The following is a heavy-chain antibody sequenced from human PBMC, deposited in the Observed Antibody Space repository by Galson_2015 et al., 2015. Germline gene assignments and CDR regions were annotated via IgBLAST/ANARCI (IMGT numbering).Heavy chain of an antibody. Sequence: SMRVSCAASGFTFSSYTMSWVRQAPGKGLEWVSCIASEGSYIYYADSVKGRFTISRDNAKNSLYLQMNSLRAEDTAVYYCARQGVLDVPSDYWGQASLLAFSS. CDR1: GFTFSSYT. CDR2: IASEGSYI. J-gene: IGHJ4*02. CDR3: ARQGVLDVPSDY. D-gene: IGHD2-8*02. V-gene: IGHV3-21*04.